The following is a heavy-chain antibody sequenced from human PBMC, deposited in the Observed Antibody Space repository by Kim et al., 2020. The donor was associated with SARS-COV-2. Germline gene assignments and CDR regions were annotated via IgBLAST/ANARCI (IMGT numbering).Heavy chain of an antibody. J-gene: IGHJ6*02. Sequence: DSVKGRFTISRDKSKNPLYLQMNSLRAEDTAVYYCAKSRGSSVYYYGMDVWGQGTTVTVSS. D-gene: IGHD6-6*01. V-gene: IGHV3-23*01. CDR3: AKSRGSSVYYYGMDV.